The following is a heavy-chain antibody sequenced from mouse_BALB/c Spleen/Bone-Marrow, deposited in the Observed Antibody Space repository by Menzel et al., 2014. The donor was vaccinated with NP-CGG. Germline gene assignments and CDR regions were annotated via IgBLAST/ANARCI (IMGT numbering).Heavy chain of an antibody. CDR2: SRNRRNDYTT. J-gene: IGHJ2*01. V-gene: IGHV7-1*02. D-gene: IGHD4-1*01. CDR3: ARDAGRGNFDY. CDR1: GFTFSDFY. Sequence: EVHLVESGGGLVQPGGSLRLSCATSGFTFSDFYMDWVRQPPGKRLEWIAASRNRRNDYTTEYSASVKGRFIVSRDTSQSILYLQMNALRAEDTAIYYCARDAGRGNFDYWGQGTTLTVSS.